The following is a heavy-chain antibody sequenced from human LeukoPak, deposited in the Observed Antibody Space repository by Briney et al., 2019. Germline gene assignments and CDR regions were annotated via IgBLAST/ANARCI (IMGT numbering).Heavy chain of an antibody. CDR3: AKDGEIGSSQGGGMDV. D-gene: IGHD1-26*01. CDR1: GFTFRSYG. Sequence: PERSLRLSCAASGFTFRSYGIHWVRQAPGKGLEWVAVISFDGSNKYYADSVKGRVTISRDNSKNMVYLLLNSLRIEDTALYYCAKDGEIGSSQGGGMDVWGQGTTVTVSS. CDR2: ISFDGSNK. V-gene: IGHV3-30*18. J-gene: IGHJ6*02.